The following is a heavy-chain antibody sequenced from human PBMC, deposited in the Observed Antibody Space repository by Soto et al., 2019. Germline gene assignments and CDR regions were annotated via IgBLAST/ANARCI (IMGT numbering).Heavy chain of an antibody. CDR2: INPTSGRA. Sequence: ASVKVSCKASGYTFINYYIHWVRQAHGQGLEWMGIINPTSGRANYAQKFQGRVTITADESTSTAYMELSSLRSEDTAVYYCARGHYDFWSGPPKQRPNYYGMDVWGQGTTVTVSS. J-gene: IGHJ6*02. V-gene: IGHV1-46*01. CDR3: ARGHYDFWSGPPKQRPNYYGMDV. CDR1: GYTFINYY. D-gene: IGHD3-3*01.